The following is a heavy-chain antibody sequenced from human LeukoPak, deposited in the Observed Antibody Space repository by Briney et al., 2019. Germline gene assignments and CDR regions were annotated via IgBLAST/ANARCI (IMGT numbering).Heavy chain of an antibody. CDR3: ARLRGLSLWFGY. CDR1: GGTFSSYA. J-gene: IGHJ4*02. CDR2: IIPIFGTA. V-gene: IGHV1-69*13. Sequence: SVKVSCKASGGTFSSYAISWVRQAPGQGLEWMGGIIPIFGTANYAQKFQGRVTITADESTSTAYMELSSLRSEDTAVYYCARLRGLSLWFGYWGQGTLVTVSS. D-gene: IGHD3-16*02.